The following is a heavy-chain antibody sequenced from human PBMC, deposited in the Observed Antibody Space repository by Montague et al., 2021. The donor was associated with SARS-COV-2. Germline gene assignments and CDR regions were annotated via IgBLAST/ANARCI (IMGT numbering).Heavy chain of an antibody. CDR2: IYNGGST. J-gene: IGHJ4*02. CDR3: ARELKGYFDY. D-gene: IGHD3-10*01. V-gene: IGHV3-66*02. CDR1: GFTVSSNY. Sequence: SLRLSCAASGFTVSSNYMSWVRQAPGKGLEWVSVIYNGGSTYYADPVKGRFTISRDNSKNTLYLQMNSLRAEDTAVYYCARELKGYFDYWGQGTLVTVSS.